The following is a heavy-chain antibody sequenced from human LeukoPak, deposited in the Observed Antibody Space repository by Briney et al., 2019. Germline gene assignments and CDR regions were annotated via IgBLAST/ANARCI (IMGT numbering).Heavy chain of an antibody. J-gene: IGHJ4*02. CDR2: ISSSSIYI. CDR3: ARGRYNYGYIYDY. V-gene: IGHV3-21*01. CDR1: GFTFSSYS. D-gene: IGHD5-18*01. Sequence: GGSLRLSCAASGFTFSSYSMNWGRQAPGRGLEWVSSISSSSIYIYYADSVKGRFTISRDNAKNSLYLQMNSLRAEDTAVYYCARGRYNYGYIYDYWGQGTLVTVSS.